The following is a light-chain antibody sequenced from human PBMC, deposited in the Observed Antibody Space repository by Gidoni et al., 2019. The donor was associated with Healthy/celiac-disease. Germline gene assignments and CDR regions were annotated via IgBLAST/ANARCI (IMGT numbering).Light chain of an antibody. Sequence: DIQMTQSPSSLSASVGDRVTITCQASQDISNYLNWYQQKPGKAPKLLIYDASNLETGVPSRFSGSGSGTDFTFTISSLQPEDIATYYCQQRFTVGPGTKVDIK. CDR1: QDISNY. J-gene: IGKJ3*01. CDR3: QQRFT. V-gene: IGKV1-33*01. CDR2: DAS.